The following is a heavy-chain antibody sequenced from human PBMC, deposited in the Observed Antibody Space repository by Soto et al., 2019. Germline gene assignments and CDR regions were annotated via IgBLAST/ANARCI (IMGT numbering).Heavy chain of an antibody. CDR3: ARYFWSGQLPFYFDQ. CDR1: GYTFNSYG. Sequence: QVLLVQSGAEVKKPGASVKVSCKASGYTFNSYGVSWVRQAPGQGREWMGWISAYNGNTKYSQNIQGRVTMTIDTTTSSAYLEVRSLRSDDTAIYYCARYFWSGQLPFYFDQWGQGTLVTVSS. D-gene: IGHD3-3*01. CDR2: ISAYNGNT. V-gene: IGHV1-18*01. J-gene: IGHJ4*02.